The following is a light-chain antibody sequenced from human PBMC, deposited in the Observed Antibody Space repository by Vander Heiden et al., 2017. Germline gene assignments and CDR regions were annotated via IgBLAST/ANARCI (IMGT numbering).Light chain of an antibody. CDR3: DNWNSSSVG. V-gene: IGLV5-39*01. J-gene: IGLJ2*01. CDR1: SGINVGTYR. CDR2: VKVVSDK. Sequence: QPVLTQPTSLSASPGASARFTCTLRSGINVGTYRIYWYQQKPGSLPRYLLRVKVVSDKQQGSGVPSRFSGSKDAYNTAVLLIISGLQAEEEAYYYCDNWNSSSVGFGGGTKLTVL.